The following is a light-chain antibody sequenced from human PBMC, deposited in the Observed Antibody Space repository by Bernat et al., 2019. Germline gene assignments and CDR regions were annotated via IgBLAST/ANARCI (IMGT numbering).Light chain of an antibody. Sequence: EIVLTQSPGTLSLSPGERATLSRRASQSVSSSYLAWYQQKPGQAPRLLIYGASSRATGIPDRFSGSGSGTDFTLTISRLEPEDFAVYYCQQYGRSPNTFGQGTKLEIK. CDR3: QQYGRSPNT. J-gene: IGKJ2*01. V-gene: IGKV3-20*01. CDR1: QSVSSSY. CDR2: GAS.